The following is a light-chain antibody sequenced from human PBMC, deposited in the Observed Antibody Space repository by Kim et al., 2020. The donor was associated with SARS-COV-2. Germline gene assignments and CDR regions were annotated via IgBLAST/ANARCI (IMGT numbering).Light chain of an antibody. Sequence: GKTVTISCTRSSGSIANNYVQWYQQRPGSSPTTVIYEDDQRPSGVPGRFSGSIDSSSNSASLTISGLKTEDEADYYCQSYDGTSWVFGGGTRLTVL. J-gene: IGLJ3*02. CDR2: EDD. V-gene: IGLV6-57*01. CDR3: QSYDGTSWV. CDR1: SGSIANNY.